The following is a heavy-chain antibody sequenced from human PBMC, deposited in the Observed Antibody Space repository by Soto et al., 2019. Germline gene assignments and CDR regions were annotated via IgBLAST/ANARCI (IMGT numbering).Heavy chain of an antibody. J-gene: IGHJ3*02. CDR2: ISSSSSTI. Sequence: GGSLRFSCAASGFTFSSYSMNWVRQAPGKGLEWVSYISSSSSTIYYADSVKGRFTISRDNAKNSLYLQMNSLRAEDTAVYYCARGLLRNAFDIWGQGTMVTVSS. CDR3: ARGLLRNAFDI. V-gene: IGHV3-48*01. CDR1: GFTFSSYS. D-gene: IGHD3-22*01.